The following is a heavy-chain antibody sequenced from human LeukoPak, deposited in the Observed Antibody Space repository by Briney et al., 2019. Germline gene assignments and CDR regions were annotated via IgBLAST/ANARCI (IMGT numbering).Heavy chain of an antibody. CDR2: INHSGST. D-gene: IGHD6-19*01. Sequence: SETLSLTCAVYGGSFSGYYWSWIRQPPGKGLEWIGEINHSGSTNYNPSLKSRVTISVDTSKNQFSLKLSSVTAADTAVYYCARDVHSSGWYAGAFDIWGQGTMVTVSS. J-gene: IGHJ3*02. CDR3: ARDVHSSGWYAGAFDI. CDR1: GGSFSGYY. V-gene: IGHV4-34*01.